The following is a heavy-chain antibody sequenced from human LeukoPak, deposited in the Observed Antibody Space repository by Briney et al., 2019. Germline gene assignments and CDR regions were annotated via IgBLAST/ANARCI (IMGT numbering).Heavy chain of an antibody. J-gene: IGHJ6*03. V-gene: IGHV1-69*06. CDR3: ARPRFPYYRLSGPDYYYRDV. CDR2: IIPIFGTT. D-gene: IGHD2-21*01. Sequence: SVKVSCKASRGTFSPYAISWVRQAPGHGLEWMGGIIPIFGTTNYAQKFQGRVTITPDKSTTPVYMELSSLRSEDTAVYYCARPRFPYYRLSGPDYYYRDVWGKGTRVSVSS. CDR1: RGTFSPYA.